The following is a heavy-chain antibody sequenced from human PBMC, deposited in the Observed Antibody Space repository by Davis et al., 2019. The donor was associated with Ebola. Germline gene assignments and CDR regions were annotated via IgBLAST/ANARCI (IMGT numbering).Heavy chain of an antibody. CDR3: ARSGYSGYDPRINFDY. CDR2: IYYSGST. D-gene: IGHD5-12*01. V-gene: IGHV4-59*08. J-gene: IGHJ4*02. CDR1: GGSISSYY. Sequence: MPSETLSLTCTVSGGSISSYYWSWIRQPPGKGLEWIGYIYYSGSTDYNPSLKSRVTISLDTSKNQFSLKLNSVTAADTAVYYCARSGYSGYDPRINFDYWGQGTLVTVSS.